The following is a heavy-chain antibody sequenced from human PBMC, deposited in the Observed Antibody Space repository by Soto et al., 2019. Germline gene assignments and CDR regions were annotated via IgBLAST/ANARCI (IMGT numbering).Heavy chain of an antibody. CDR1: GGSFSGYY. CDR2: INHSGSA. V-gene: IGHV4-34*01. J-gene: IGHJ6*02. Sequence: PSETLSLTCAVYGGSFSGYYWSWIRQPPGKGLEWIGEINHSGSANYNPSLKSRVTISVDTSKNQFSLKLSSVTAADTAVYYCARNGFGDYYYYYYGMDVWGQGTTVTVSS. CDR3: ARNGFGDYYYYYYGMDV. D-gene: IGHD3-10*01.